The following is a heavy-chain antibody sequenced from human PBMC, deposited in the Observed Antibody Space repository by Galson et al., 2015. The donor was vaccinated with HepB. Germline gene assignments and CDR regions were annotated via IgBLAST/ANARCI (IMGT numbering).Heavy chain of an antibody. Sequence: SLRLSCAASGIIFSGSATHWVRQAPGKGLEWVALISHDGSNKDYVDSVKGRFTISRDNSKRALYLQMNTLRPEDTAVYYCARLVSYYYDSSGYYYGLGEAKFDYWGQGTLVTVSS. D-gene: IGHD3-22*01. CDR3: ARLVSYYYDSSGYYYGLGEAKFDY. V-gene: IGHV3-30*03. CDR2: ISHDGSNK. J-gene: IGHJ4*02. CDR1: GIIFSGSA.